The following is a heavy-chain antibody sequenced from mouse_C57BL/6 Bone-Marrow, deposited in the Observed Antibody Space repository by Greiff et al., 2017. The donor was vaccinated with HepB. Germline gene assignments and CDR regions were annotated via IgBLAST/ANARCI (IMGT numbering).Heavy chain of an antibody. CDR1: GFTFSDYG. CDR3: ARPLYDGYYEAMDY. Sequence: EVQRVESGGGLVKPGGSLKLSCAASGFTFSDYGMHWVRQAPEQGLEWVAYISSGSSTIYYADTVKGRFTISRDNAKNTLFLQMTSLRSEDTAMYYCARPLYDGYYEAMDYWGQGTSVTVSS. J-gene: IGHJ4*01. D-gene: IGHD2-3*01. CDR2: ISSGSSTI. V-gene: IGHV5-17*01.